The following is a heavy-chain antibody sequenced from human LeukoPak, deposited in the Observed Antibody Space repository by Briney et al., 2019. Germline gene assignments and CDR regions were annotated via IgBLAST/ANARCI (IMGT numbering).Heavy chain of an antibody. CDR1: RFTLSNYA. CDR3: VREPYFDSSGEP. D-gene: IGHD3-22*01. J-gene: IGHJ5*02. Sequence: PGRSLRLSCAASRFTLSNYAMHWVRQAPGKGLEWVAVISYDGSDKFYADSVKGRFTVSRDNSNNTLYLQMNSLRLEDTAVYHCVREPYFDSSGEPWGQGTLVTVSS. CDR2: ISYDGSDK. V-gene: IGHV3-30*04.